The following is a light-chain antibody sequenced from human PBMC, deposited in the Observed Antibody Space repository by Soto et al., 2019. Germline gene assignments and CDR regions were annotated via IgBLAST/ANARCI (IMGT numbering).Light chain of an antibody. J-gene: IGKJ1*01. CDR1: QSVGSNY. CDR2: GAS. Sequence: EIVLTQSPGTLSLSPGDRATLYCRASQSVGSNYLAWYQQKPGQAPRVLIYGASSRATGIPDRFSGSGSGADFTLTISRLEPEDFAVYYCQQYTTSPCTFGHGTKVEIK. CDR3: QQYTTSPCT. V-gene: IGKV3-20*01.